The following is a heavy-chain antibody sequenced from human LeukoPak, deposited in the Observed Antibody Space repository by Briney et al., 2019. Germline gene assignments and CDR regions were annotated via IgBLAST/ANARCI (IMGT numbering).Heavy chain of an antibody. Sequence: PGGSLRLSCAASGFTFSSYAMSWVRQAPGKGLEWVSAISGSGGSTYYADSVKGRFTISRDNSKNTLYLQMNSLRAEDTAVYYCAKDHLIYYDSSGYPYYFDYWGQGTLVTVSS. V-gene: IGHV3-23*01. CDR1: GFTFSSYA. CDR2: ISGSGGST. CDR3: AKDHLIYYDSSGYPYYFDY. D-gene: IGHD3-22*01. J-gene: IGHJ4*02.